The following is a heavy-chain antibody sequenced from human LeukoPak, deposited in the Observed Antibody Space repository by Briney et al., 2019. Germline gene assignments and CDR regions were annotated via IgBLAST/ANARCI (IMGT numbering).Heavy chain of an antibody. D-gene: IGHD3-10*01. CDR1: AASLTSYY. CDR3: ARGLYYYGSGSYIYYYYYMDV. J-gene: IGHJ6*03. V-gene: IGHV4-34*01. Sequence: PSQSMSLTSAVDAASLTSYYSSWIRQPPRNWLEWNGEIHDIGSTNYNPSLKSRVTISVDTSKNQFSLKLSSVTAADTAVYYCARGLYYYGSGSYIYYYYYMDVWGKGTTVTVSS. CDR2: IHDIGST.